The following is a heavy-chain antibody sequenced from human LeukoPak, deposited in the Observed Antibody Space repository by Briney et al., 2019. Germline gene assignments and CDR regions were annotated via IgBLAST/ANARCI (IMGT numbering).Heavy chain of an antibody. V-gene: IGHV1-2*02. CDR1: GSTFTDYY. Sequence: ASVKVSCKASGSTFTDYYIHWVRQAPGQGLEWMGWINPDSGGTNYAQKFQGRVTMTRDTSISTAYLELSSLRSDDTAVYYCSTGGALAALHDYGGKGPRVTAPS. CDR2: INPDSGGT. J-gene: IGHJ4*01. D-gene: IGHD6-19*01. CDR3: STGGALAALHDY.